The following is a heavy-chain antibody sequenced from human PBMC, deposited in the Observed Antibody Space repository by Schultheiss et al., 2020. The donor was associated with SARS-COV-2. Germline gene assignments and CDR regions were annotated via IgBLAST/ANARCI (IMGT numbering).Heavy chain of an antibody. D-gene: IGHD1-14*01. CDR1: GGSFSGYY. CDR2: INQSGST. V-gene: IGHV4-34*01. J-gene: IGHJ5*02. Sequence: SQTLSLTCAVYGGSFSGYYWSWVRQPPGKGLEWIGEINQSGSTNYNPSLKSRITILVDTSKNQFSLKVSSVTAADTAVYYCARDTNLARGWFDPWGQGTLVTVSS. CDR3: ARDTNLARGWFDP.